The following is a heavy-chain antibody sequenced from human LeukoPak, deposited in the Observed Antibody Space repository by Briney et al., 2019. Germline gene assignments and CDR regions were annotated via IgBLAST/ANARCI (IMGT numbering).Heavy chain of an antibody. V-gene: IGHV7-4-1*02. D-gene: IGHD3-22*01. CDR2: INTNTGNP. CDR1: GYTFTSYD. Sequence: ASVKVSCKASGYTFTSYDINWVRQATGQGLEWMGWINTNTGNPTYAQGFTGRFVFSLDTSVSTAYLQISSLKAEDTAVYYCARGGYYYDTPKPDYWGQGTLVTVSS. CDR3: ARGGYYYDTPKPDY. J-gene: IGHJ4*02.